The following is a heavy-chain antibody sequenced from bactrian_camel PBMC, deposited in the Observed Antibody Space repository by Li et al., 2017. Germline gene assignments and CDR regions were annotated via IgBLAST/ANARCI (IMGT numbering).Heavy chain of an antibody. CDR2: LLTDGTT. CDR3: VKDFIPTA. J-gene: IGHJ6*01. Sequence: HVQLVESGGGSVEVGGSLKLSCAASGFSFDESDMGWYRRAPGKECELVSYLLTDGTTYYAPSAKGRFTISRDNAKNTVYLQLNGLKTEDMAMYYCVKDFIPTAWGQGTQVTVS. CDR1: GFSFDESD. D-gene: IGHD5*01. V-gene: IGHV3S60*01.